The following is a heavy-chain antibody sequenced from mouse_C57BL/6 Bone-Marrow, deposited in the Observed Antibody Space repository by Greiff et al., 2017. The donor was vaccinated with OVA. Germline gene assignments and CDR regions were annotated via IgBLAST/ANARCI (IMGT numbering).Heavy chain of an antibody. CDR1: GYTFTDYY. V-gene: IGHV1-19*01. D-gene: IGHD1-1*01. J-gene: IGHJ4*01. CDR3: ARGAGSSSLAMDY. Sequence: VQLKESGPVLVKPGASVKMSCKASGYTFTDYYMNWVKQSHGKSLEWIGVINPYNGGTSYNQQFKGKATLTVDKSSSTADMELNSRTSEDSAVYYGARGAGSSSLAMDYWGQGTSVTVSS. CDR2: INPYNGGT.